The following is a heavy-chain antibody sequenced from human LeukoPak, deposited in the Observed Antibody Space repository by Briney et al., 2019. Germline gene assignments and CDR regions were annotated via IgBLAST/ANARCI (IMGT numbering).Heavy chain of an antibody. CDR2: ISSSTSTI. J-gene: IGHJ4*02. D-gene: IGHD4-17*01. V-gene: IGHV3-48*01. CDR3: ARAATVTAESAFGY. Sequence: GGSLRLSCAASGFTFSGYSMNWVRQAPGKGLEWISYISSSTSTIYYADSVKGRFTISRDNAKNSLYLQMSSLRAEDTAVYYCARAATVTAESAFGYWGQGTLVTVSS. CDR1: GFTFSGYS.